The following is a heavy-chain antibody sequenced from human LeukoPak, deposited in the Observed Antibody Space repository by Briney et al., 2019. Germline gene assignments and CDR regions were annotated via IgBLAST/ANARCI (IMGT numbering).Heavy chain of an antibody. CDR1: GFTFSSYA. CDR3: AKIVDSSTRD. Sequence: GRSLRLSCAASGFTFSSYAMHWVRQAPGKGLEWVAVISYDGSNKYYADSVKGRFTISRDNSENTLYLQMSSLRAEDTAVYYCAKIVDSSTRDWGQGTLVTVSS. D-gene: IGHD2/OR15-2a*01. CDR2: ISYDGSNK. J-gene: IGHJ4*02. V-gene: IGHV3-30-3*02.